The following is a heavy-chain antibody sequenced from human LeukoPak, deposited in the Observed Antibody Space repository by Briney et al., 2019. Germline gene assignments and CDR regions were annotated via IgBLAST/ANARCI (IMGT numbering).Heavy chain of an antibody. D-gene: IGHD2-21*02. J-gene: IGHJ4*02. CDR2: IYSGGNT. Sequence: GGSLRPSCSPSGFTVGSRFISWVRQAPGKGLRWVSIIYSGGNTYYADSVMGRVTLSRDDSNNTVYLQMNSLKAENTAMYYCEKDKRTGPNCAGACYFDYWGQGTLVTVSS. CDR1: GFTVGSRF. V-gene: IGHV3-66*01. CDR3: EKDKRTGPNCAGACYFDY.